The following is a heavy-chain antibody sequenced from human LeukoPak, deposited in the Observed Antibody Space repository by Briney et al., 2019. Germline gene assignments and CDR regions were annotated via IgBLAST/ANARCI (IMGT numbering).Heavy chain of an antibody. CDR3: ARHEVGVTAKFDY. D-gene: IGHD2-21*02. V-gene: IGHV4-39*01. J-gene: IGHJ4*02. CDR2: IYYSGST. CDR1: GGSISSSSYY. Sequence: PSETLSLTCTVSGGSISSSSYYWGWIRQPPGKGLEWIGSIYYSGSTYHNPSLKSRVTISVDTSKNQFSLKLSSVTAADTAVYYCARHEVGVTAKFDYWGQGTLVTVSS.